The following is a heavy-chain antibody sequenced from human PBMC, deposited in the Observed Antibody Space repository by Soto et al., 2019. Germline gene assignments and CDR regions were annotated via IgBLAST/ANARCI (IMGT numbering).Heavy chain of an antibody. CDR1: GFTFSSYS. D-gene: IGHD3-16*02. Sequence: EVQLVESGGGLVKPGGSLRLSCAASGFTFSSYSMNWVRQAPGKGLEWVSSISSSSSYIYYADSVKGRFTISRDNAKTSLYLQMNSLRAEDTAVYYCARRGHADYIWGSYRSNWFDPWGQGTLVTVSS. J-gene: IGHJ5*02. CDR3: ARRGHADYIWGSYRSNWFDP. V-gene: IGHV3-21*01. CDR2: ISSSSSYI.